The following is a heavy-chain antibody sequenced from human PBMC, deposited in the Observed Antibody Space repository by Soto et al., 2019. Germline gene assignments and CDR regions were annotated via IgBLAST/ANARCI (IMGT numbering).Heavy chain of an antibody. D-gene: IGHD1-7*01. J-gene: IGHJ5*02. CDR2: IYHSGST. CDR1: GYSISGGYY. CDR3: ARGGIDNWNYVDWFDP. Sequence: SETLSLTCAVSGYSISGGYYWGWIRQPPGKGLEWIGSIYHSGSTYYNPSLKSRVTISVDTSKNQFSLKLSSVTAADTAVYYCARGGIDNWNYVDWFDPWGQGTLVTVSS. V-gene: IGHV4-38-2*01.